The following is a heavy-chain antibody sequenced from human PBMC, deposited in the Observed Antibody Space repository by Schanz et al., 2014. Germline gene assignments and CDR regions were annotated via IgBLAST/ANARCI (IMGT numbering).Heavy chain of an antibody. V-gene: IGHV3-48*01. CDR2: ISGSSSTK. D-gene: IGHD3-22*01. Sequence: EVQLVESGGGLAQPGGSLRLSCAASGITFSGYSMNWVRQAPGKGLEWVSYISGSSSTKYYADSVKGRFTISRDNDKNSLYLQKTTGRAEATPLFFCARDYESAFSSPRHDAFDVWGQGTVVTVS. J-gene: IGHJ3*01. CDR1: GITFSGYS. CDR3: ARDYESAFSSPRHDAFDV.